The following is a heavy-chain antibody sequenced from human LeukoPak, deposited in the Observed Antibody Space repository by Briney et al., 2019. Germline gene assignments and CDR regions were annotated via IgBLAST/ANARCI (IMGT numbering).Heavy chain of an antibody. V-gene: IGHV3-23*01. CDR2: MDTSGSYI. CDR3: AKESGYSSGWDYFDS. J-gene: IGHJ4*02. D-gene: IGHD3-10*01. Sequence: GGSLRLPCAASGFIFSNFDMNWVRQAPGKGLEWVSAMDTSGSYIYYADSVKGRFTISRDNSKNTLFLQMNSLKVEDTAIYYCAKESGYSSGWDYFDSWGQGTLVTVSS. CDR1: GFIFSNFD.